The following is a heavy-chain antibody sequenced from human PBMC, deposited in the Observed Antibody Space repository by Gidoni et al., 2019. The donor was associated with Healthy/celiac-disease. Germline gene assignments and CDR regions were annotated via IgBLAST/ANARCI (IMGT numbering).Heavy chain of an antibody. Sequence: EVQLVASGGGLVQPGRSLRLSCAASGFTFDDYSMHWVRHAPGKGLEWVSGISWNSGSIGHADSVKGRFTISRDNAKNSLYLQMNSLRAEDTALYYCAKDIGYSTSDAFDIWGQGTMVTVSS. J-gene: IGHJ3*02. CDR1: GFTFDDYS. D-gene: IGHD6-13*01. CDR2: ISWNSGSI. CDR3: AKDIGYSTSDAFDI. V-gene: IGHV3-9*01.